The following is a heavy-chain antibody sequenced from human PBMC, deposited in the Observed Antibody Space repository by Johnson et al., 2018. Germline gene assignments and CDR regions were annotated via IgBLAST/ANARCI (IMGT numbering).Heavy chain of an antibody. J-gene: IGHJ3*02. CDR2: LRPDGIEI. D-gene: IGHD4-23*01. V-gene: IGHV3-7*01. CDR3: AGDRDGGAFEM. Sequence: EVQLVESGGGLVQPGGSLRISCSVSAFTFSGEWMAWVRQAPGKGLEVVAHLRPDGIEINHADSVKGRFTISRDNAKNSLYLQMNSLRVEDPAVNYCAGDRDGGAFEMWDQGTMVTVSS. CDR1: AFTFSGEW.